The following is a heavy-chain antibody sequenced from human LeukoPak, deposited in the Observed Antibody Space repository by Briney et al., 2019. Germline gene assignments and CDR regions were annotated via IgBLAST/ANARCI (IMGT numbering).Heavy chain of an antibody. V-gene: IGHV3-30-3*01. Sequence: GGSLRLSCAASGFTFSSYAMHWVRQAPGKGLEWVAVISYDGSNKYHADSVKGRFTISRDNSKNTLYLQMNSLRAEDTAVYYCARDYGGNYYFDYWGQGTLVTVSS. CDR3: ARDYGGNYYFDY. J-gene: IGHJ4*02. CDR2: ISYDGSNK. D-gene: IGHD4-23*01. CDR1: GFTFSSYA.